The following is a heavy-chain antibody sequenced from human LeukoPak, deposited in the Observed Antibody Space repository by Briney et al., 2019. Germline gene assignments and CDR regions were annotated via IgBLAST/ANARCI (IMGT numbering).Heavy chain of an antibody. CDR2: IRSTANGYAT. Sequence: GGSLRLSCAASGFTFSGSALHWVRQASGKGLEWFGRIRSTANGYATAYAASVKGRFTISRDDSKNTLYLQMNSLRAEDTAVYYCARTGGIYYYYFDYWGQGTLVTVSS. J-gene: IGHJ4*02. D-gene: IGHD1-26*01. CDR1: GFTFSGSA. V-gene: IGHV3-73*01. CDR3: ARTGGIYYYYFDY.